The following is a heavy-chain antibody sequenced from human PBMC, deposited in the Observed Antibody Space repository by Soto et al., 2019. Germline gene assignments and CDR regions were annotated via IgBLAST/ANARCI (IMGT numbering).Heavy chain of an antibody. CDR1: GFTFSSYA. D-gene: IGHD3-22*01. CDR3: AKGGGYFLRGLDY. CDR2: ISGSGGST. V-gene: IGHV3-23*01. Sequence: EVQLLESGGGLVQPGGSLRLSCAASGFTFSSYAMSWVRQAPGKGLEWVSAISGSGGSTYYADSVKGRFTISRDNSKNPLYLQMNSLRAEDTAVYYCAKGGGYFLRGLDYWGQGTLVTVSS. J-gene: IGHJ4*02.